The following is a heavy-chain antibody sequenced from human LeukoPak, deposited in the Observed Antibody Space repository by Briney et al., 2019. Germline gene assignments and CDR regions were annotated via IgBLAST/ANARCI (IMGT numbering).Heavy chain of an antibody. CDR1: GGSISSGGYY. V-gene: IGHV4-31*03. CDR2: IYYGGST. J-gene: IGHJ5*02. Sequence: SQTLSLTCTVSGGSISSGGYYWSWIRQHPGKGLEWIGYIYYGGSTYYNPSLKSRVTISVDTSKNQFSLKLSSVTAADTAMYYCARANYDFWSGYWNWFDPWGQGTLVTVSS. CDR3: ARANYDFWSGYWNWFDP. D-gene: IGHD3-3*01.